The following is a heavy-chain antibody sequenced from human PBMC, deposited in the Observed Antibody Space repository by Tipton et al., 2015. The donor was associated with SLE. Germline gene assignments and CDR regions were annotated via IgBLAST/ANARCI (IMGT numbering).Heavy chain of an antibody. CDR3: AKDFWSTGDTSYFDY. J-gene: IGHJ4*02. CDR1: RFTFSSYA. CDR2: ISGSGGST. Sequence: SLRLSCAASRFTFSSYAMSWVRQAPGKGLEWVSAISGSGGSTYYADSVKARFTISRDNYKNTLYLQMNGLRAEDTAVYYCAKDFWSTGDTSYFDYWGQGTLVTVSS. V-gene: IGHV3-23*01. D-gene: IGHD7-27*01.